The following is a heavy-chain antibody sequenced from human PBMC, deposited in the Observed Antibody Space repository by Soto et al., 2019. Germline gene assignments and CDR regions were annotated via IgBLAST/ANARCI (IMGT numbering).Heavy chain of an antibody. Sequence: LVNGSWKGVGYTCSGYGISWVRQARGQGLEWMGWISTFHGNTNYAQKFQGSVTMTTDTSTSTAYMELRSLTSDDPAIYYCARDTYDTTGYPLDYWGQGTLVTVYS. J-gene: IGHJ4*02. CDR1: GYTCSGYG. D-gene: IGHD3-22*01. CDR3: ARDTYDTTGYPLDY. CDR2: ISTFHGNT. V-gene: IGHV1-18*04.